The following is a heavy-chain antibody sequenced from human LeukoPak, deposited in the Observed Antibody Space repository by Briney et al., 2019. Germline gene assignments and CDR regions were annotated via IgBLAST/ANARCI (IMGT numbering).Heavy chain of an antibody. J-gene: IGHJ4*02. V-gene: IGHV3-30*04. CDR3: AREMSIAARPSLDY. CDR1: GFTFSSYI. Sequence: GGSLRLSCAASGFTFSSYIIHWVRQAPGKGLEWVAVISYDGTDKYYADSVKGRFTISRDNAKNSLYLQMNSLRDEDTAVYYCAREMSIAARPSLDYWGQGTLVTVSS. D-gene: IGHD6-6*01. CDR2: ISYDGTDK.